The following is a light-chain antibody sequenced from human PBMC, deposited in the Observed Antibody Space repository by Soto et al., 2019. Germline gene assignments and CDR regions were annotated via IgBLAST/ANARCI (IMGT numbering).Light chain of an antibody. Sequence: EIVLTQSPGTLSLSPGERATLSCRASQSVSSSYLAWYQQKPGQAPRLLIYGASSSATAIPDRFSGSESGTDFTLTISRLEPEDFAVYYCQQYGSSPRTFGEGTRLEIK. V-gene: IGKV3-20*01. CDR3: QQYGSSPRT. CDR1: QSVSSSY. CDR2: GAS. J-gene: IGKJ5*01.